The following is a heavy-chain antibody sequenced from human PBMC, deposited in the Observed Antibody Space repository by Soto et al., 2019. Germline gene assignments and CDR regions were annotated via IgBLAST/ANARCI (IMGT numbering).Heavy chain of an antibody. CDR1: GFTFRAYW. CDR3: ARCYRTPDS. CDR2: INQDGSEK. Sequence: PGGSLRLSCAVSGFTFRAYWMSWVRQAPGKGLEWVANINQDGSEKYYVESVKGRFTISRDDAKKSLYLQMNSLRAEDTAMYYCARCYRTPDSWGQGTLVTVSS. V-gene: IGHV3-7*01. D-gene: IGHD4-4*01. J-gene: IGHJ4*02.